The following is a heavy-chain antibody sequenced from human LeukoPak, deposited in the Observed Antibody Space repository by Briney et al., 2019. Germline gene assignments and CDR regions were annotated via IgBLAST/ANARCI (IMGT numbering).Heavy chain of an antibody. D-gene: IGHD2-8*01. V-gene: IGHV4-39*07. CDR1: GVSIGSSGSY. J-gene: IGHJ5*02. CDR3: VRVGVGFRSSYNWFDP. CDR2: FSYTGGT. Sequence: SETLSLTCSVSGVSIGSSGSYWGWIRQPPEKGLEWIGTFSYTGGTFYNPSVVSRVTISGDTSNNQLSLTLSSVTAADTAVYYCVRVGVGFRSSYNWFDPWGQGTLVTVSS.